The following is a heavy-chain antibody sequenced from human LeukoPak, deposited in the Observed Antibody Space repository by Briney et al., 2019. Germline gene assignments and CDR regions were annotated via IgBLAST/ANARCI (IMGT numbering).Heavy chain of an antibody. CDR1: GGTFSSYA. V-gene: IGHV1-69*04. D-gene: IGHD5-24*01. Sequence: SVKVSCKASGGTFSSYAISWVRQAPGQGLEWMGRIIPILGIANYAQKFQGRVTITADKSTSTAYMELSSLRSEDTAVYYCARDGVVEMATISDYWGQGTLVTVSS. CDR3: ARDGVVEMATISDY. J-gene: IGHJ4*02. CDR2: IIPILGIA.